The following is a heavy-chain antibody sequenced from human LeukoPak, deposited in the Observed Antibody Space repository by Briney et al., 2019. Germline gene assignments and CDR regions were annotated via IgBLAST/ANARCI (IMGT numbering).Heavy chain of an antibody. CDR3: AILPYSSSWHEGIGNDFDY. J-gene: IGHJ4*02. Sequence: ASVKVSCKASGYTFTSYGISWVRQAPGQGLEWMGGIIPIFGTANYAQKFQGRVTITADESTSTAYMELGSLRSEDTAVYYCAILPYSSSWHEGIGNDFDYWGQGTLVTVSS. CDR1: GYTFTSYG. CDR2: IIPIFGTA. V-gene: IGHV1-69*13. D-gene: IGHD6-13*01.